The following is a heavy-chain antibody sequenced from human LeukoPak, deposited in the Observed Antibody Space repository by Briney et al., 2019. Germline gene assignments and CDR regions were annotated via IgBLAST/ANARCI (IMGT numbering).Heavy chain of an antibody. CDR3: ARDLDLGTGALSFDY. CDR2: INPSGGST. Sequence: GASVKVSCKASGYTFTSYYMHWVRQAPGQGLEWMGIINPSGGSTSYAQKFQGRVAMTRDTSTSTVYMELSSLRSEDTAVYYCARDLDLGTGALSFDYWGQGTLVTVSS. V-gene: IGHV1-46*01. J-gene: IGHJ4*02. CDR1: GYTFTSYY. D-gene: IGHD3/OR15-3a*01.